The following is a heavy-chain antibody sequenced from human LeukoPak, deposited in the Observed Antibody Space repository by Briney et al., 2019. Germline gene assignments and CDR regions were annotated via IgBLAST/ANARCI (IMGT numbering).Heavy chain of an antibody. CDR3: ATAIYCSSTSCPMALYYYGMDV. CDR1: GGTFSSYA. CDR2: IIPILGIA. Sequence: GASVKVSCKASGGTFSSYAISWVRQAPGQGLEWMGRIIPILGIANYAQKFQGRVTITADKSTSTAYMELSSLRSEDTAVYYCATAIYCSSTSCPMALYYYGMDVWGQGTTVTVSS. D-gene: IGHD2-2*01. J-gene: IGHJ6*02. V-gene: IGHV1-69*04.